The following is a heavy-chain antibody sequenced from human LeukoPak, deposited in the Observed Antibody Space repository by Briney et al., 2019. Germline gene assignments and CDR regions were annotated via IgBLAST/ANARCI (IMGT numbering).Heavy chain of an antibody. CDR3: ARDLRHLKYYDIFTGFDY. V-gene: IGHV1-46*01. CDR2: INPSGGST. Sequence: ASVKVSCKASGYTFTSYDINWVRQATGQGLEWMGVINPSGGSTNYAQKFQGRVTMTRDMSTSTVYMELSSLRSEDTALYRCARDLRHLKYYDIFTGFDYWGQGTLVTVSS. D-gene: IGHD3-9*01. CDR1: GYTFTSYD. J-gene: IGHJ4*02.